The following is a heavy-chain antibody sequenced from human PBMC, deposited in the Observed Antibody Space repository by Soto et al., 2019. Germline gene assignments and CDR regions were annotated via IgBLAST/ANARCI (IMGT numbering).Heavy chain of an antibody. CDR1: GFTFSSYA. CDR3: ARGDMDV. J-gene: IGHJ6*03. Sequence: PGGSLRLSCAASGFTFSSYAMHWVRQAPGKGLEWVAVISYDGSNKYYADSVKGRFTISRDNAKNTLYLQMNSLRVEDTAVYYCARGDMDVWGKGTTVTVSS. V-gene: IGHV3-30-3*01. CDR2: ISYDGSNK.